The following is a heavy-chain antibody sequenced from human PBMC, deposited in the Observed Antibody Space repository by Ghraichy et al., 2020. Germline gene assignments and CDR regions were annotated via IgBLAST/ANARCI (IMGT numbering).Heavy chain of an antibody. Sequence: GESLNTSCAASGFTFSSYAMSWVRQAPGKGLEWVSAISGSGGSTYYADSVKGRFTISRDNSKNTLYLQMNSLRAEDTAVYYCAKEPNRLGVRGWRYFDYWGQGTLVTVSS. CDR2: ISGSGGST. D-gene: IGHD3-16*01. CDR1: GFTFSSYA. J-gene: IGHJ4*02. CDR3: AKEPNRLGVRGWRYFDY. V-gene: IGHV3-23*01.